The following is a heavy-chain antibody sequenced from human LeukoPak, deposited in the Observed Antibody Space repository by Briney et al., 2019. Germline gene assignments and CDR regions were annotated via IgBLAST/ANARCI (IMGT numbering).Heavy chain of an antibody. CDR1: GGTFSSYA. D-gene: IGHD2-2*02. CDR2: IIPIFGTA. J-gene: IGHJ6*03. CDR3: ARDAFVPAAIDPSDYYYYMDV. Sequence: SVKVSCKASGGTFSSYAISWVRQAPGQGLEWMGGIIPIFGTANYAQKFQGRVTTTTDESTSTAYMELSSLRSEDTAVYYCARDAFVPAAIDPSDYYYYMDVWGKGTTVTVSS. V-gene: IGHV1-69*05.